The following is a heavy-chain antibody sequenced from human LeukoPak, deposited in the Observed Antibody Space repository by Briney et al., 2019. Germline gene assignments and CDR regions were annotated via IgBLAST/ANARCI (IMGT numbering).Heavy chain of an antibody. CDR1: GGSISSGGYY. Sequence: ASETLSLTCTVSGGSISSGGYYWRWIRQHPGKGLEWIGYIYYSGSTYYNPSLKSRVTISVDTSKNQFSLKLSSVTAADTAVYYCARDLTLRYFDYWGQGTLVTVSS. CDR2: IYYSGST. V-gene: IGHV4-31*03. CDR3: ARDLTLRYFDY. J-gene: IGHJ4*02. D-gene: IGHD3-9*01.